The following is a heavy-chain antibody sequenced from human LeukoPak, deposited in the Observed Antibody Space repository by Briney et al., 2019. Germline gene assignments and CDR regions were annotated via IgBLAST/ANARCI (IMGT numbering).Heavy chain of an antibody. CDR1: GFTLSSYA. V-gene: IGHV3-30*04. D-gene: IGHD3-22*01. J-gene: IGHJ4*02. CDR3: ARLCYDSSGYYPTIDY. Sequence: GGSLRLSCAASGFTLSSYAMHWVRQAPGKGLEWVAVISYDGSNKYYADSVKGRFTISRGNSKNTLYLQMNSLRSEDTAVYYCARLCYDSSGYYPTIDYWGQGTLVTVSS. CDR2: ISYDGSNK.